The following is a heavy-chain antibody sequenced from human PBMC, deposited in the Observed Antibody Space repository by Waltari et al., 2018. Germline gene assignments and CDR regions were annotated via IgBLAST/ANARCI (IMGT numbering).Heavy chain of an antibody. CDR2: IYYSGST. CDR1: GGSISSYY. Sequence: QVQLQESGPGLVKPSETLSLTCTVSGGSISSYYWSWIRQPPGKGLEWIGYIYYSGSTNYNPSLKSRVTISVDTSKNQFSLKLSSVTAADTAVYYCARGDRSQQPYSSGWYAPIPFDYWGQGTLVTVSS. CDR3: ARGDRSQQPYSSGWYAPIPFDY. J-gene: IGHJ4*02. V-gene: IGHV4-59*01. D-gene: IGHD6-19*01.